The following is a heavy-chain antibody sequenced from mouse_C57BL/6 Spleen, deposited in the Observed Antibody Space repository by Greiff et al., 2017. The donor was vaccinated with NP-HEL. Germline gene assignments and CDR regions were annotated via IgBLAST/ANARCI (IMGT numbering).Heavy chain of an antibody. CDR1: GYAFSSSW. J-gene: IGHJ2*01. Sequence: VMLVESGPELVKPGASVKISCKASGYAFSSSWMNWVKQRPGKGLEWIGRIYPGDGDTNYNGKFKGKATLTADKSSSTAYMQLSSLTSEDSAVYFCARFDYYGSVYFDYWGQGTTLTVSS. CDR3: ARFDYYGSVYFDY. V-gene: IGHV1-82*01. CDR2: IYPGDGDT. D-gene: IGHD1-1*01.